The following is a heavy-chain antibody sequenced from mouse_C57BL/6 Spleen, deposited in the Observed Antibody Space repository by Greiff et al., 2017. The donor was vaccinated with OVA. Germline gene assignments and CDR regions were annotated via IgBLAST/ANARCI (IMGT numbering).Heavy chain of an antibody. V-gene: IGHV1-61*01. Sequence: QVQLQQPGAELVRPGSSVKLSCKASGYTFTSYWMDWVKQRPGQGLEWIGNIYPSDSETHYNQKFKDKATLTVDKSSSTAYMQLSSLTSEDSAVYYCARREYGNYVFAYWGQGTLVTVSA. D-gene: IGHD2-1*01. CDR1: GYTFTSYW. CDR3: ARREYGNYVFAY. J-gene: IGHJ3*01. CDR2: IYPSDSET.